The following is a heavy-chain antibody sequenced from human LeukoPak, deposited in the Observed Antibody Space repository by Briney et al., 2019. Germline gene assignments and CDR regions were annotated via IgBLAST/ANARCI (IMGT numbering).Heavy chain of an antibody. Sequence: ASVKVSCKASGYTFTGYYMHWVRQAPGQGLEWMGWINPNSGGTNYAQKFQGRVTMTRDTSISTAYMELNRLRSGDTAMYYCATSGYSDYGYFDYWGQGTLVTVSS. J-gene: IGHJ4*02. CDR2: INPNSGGT. V-gene: IGHV1-2*02. D-gene: IGHD5-12*01. CDR3: ATSGYSDYGYFDY. CDR1: GYTFTGYY.